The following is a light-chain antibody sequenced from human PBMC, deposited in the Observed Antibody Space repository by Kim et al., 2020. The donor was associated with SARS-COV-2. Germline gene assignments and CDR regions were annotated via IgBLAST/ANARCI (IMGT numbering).Light chain of an antibody. V-gene: IGLV3-1*01. CDR1: KLGDKY. J-gene: IGLJ2*01. CDR3: QAWDSSTVV. CDR2: QDS. Sequence: SVSPGQTASITCYGDKLGDKYACWYQQKPGQAPVLVIYQDSKRPSGIPERFSGSKSGNTATLTISGTQAMDEADYYCQAWDSSTVVFGGGTQLTVL.